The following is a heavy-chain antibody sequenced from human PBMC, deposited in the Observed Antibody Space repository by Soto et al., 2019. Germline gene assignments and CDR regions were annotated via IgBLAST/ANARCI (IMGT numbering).Heavy chain of an antibody. D-gene: IGHD2-15*01. Sequence: TLSLTCTVSGVSMSRYYWTWIRQPPGKGLEWIGNIHYTGSTNYNPSLKSRVTILLGTSTSQFSLKVSSLTAADTAVYYCARDLRISPTVGPLDPLGHRTLVTVCS. V-gene: IGHV4-59*01. CDR1: GVSMSRYY. CDR2: IHYTGST. CDR3: ARDLRISPTVGPLDP. J-gene: IGHJ5*02.